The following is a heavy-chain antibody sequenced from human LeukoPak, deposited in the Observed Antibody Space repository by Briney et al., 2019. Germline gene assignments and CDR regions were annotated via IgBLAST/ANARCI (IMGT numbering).Heavy chain of an antibody. CDR2: ISGSGGGT. Sequence: HPGGSLRLSCAASGFTFSTYAMSWARQAPGKGLEWVSGISGSGGGTYYADSVKGRFTISRDNSKSTLYLQMNSLRAEDTAVYYCAKGSQPVPDGAAADFDYWGQGTLVTVSS. J-gene: IGHJ4*02. D-gene: IGHD6-13*01. CDR3: AKGSQPVPDGAAADFDY. CDR1: GFTFSTYA. V-gene: IGHV3-23*01.